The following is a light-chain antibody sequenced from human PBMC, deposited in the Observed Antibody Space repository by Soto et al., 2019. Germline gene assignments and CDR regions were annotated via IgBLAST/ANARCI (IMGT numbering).Light chain of an antibody. Sequence: DIQMTQSPSTLSASVADRVTILFRASQDVSNDLGWFQQKPGKAPKRLIFGASNLESGVPSRFSGTGSGTEFILTITNPQPEDFATYYCLQHTYIWSFGQGTKVDIK. J-gene: IGKJ1*01. V-gene: IGKV1-17*02. CDR3: LQHTYIWS. CDR1: QDVSND. CDR2: GAS.